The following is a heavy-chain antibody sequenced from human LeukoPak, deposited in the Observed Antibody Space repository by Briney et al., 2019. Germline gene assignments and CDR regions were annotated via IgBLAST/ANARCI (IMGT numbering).Heavy chain of an antibody. CDR2: IYHSGST. Sequence: SETLSLTCAVSGGSISSSNWWSWVRQPPGKGLEWIGEIYHSGSTNYNPSLKSRVTTSVDKSKNQFSLKLSSVTAADTAVYYCARARSPIGTTTGFDSWGQGTLVTVSS. CDR3: ARARSPIGTTTGFDS. V-gene: IGHV4-4*02. D-gene: IGHD1/OR15-1a*01. J-gene: IGHJ5*01. CDR1: GGSISSSNW.